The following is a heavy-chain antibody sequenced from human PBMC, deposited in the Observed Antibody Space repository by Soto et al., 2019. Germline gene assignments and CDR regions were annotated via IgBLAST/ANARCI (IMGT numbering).Heavy chain of an antibody. CDR1: GGTFSSYA. J-gene: IGHJ6*02. D-gene: IGHD3-10*01. CDR3: ARGTMVAEEYYYGMDV. V-gene: IGHV1-69*13. Sequence: SVKVSCKASGGTFSSYAISWLRQAPGQGLEWMGGIIPIFGTANYAQKFQGRVTITADESTSTAYMELSSLRSEDTAVYYCARGTMVAEEYYYGMDVWGQGTTVTVSS. CDR2: IIPIFGTA.